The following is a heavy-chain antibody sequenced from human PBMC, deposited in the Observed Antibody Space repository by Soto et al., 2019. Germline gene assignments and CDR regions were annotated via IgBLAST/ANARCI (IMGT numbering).Heavy chain of an antibody. CDR1: GGSISSGGYS. V-gene: IGHV4-30-2*01. CDR3: ARGASYYNDSSGSYYFDY. CDR2: IHHSGST. J-gene: IGHJ4*02. D-gene: IGHD3-22*01. Sequence: QLQLQESGSGLVKPSQTLSLTCAVSGGSISSGGYSWSWVRQPPGKGREWMWYIHHSGSTDYNPSLKSRVTITVERSKNQSSLKLRSMTAADTAVYYCARGASYYNDSSGSYYFDYWGQGTLVTVSS.